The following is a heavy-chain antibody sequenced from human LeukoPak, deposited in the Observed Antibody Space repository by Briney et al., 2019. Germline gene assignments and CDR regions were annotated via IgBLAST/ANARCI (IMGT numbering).Heavy chain of an antibody. CDR1: GGIFSSYG. D-gene: IGHD4-11*01. Sequence: SVKVSCKAAGGIFSSYGINWVRQAPGKGFEWREGITPMFGATNYAQKFQDRVTVTTDESTRTAYMELSSLRSEDTAVYYCARGSYSDYIFDYWGQGTLVTVSS. J-gene: IGHJ4*02. CDR2: ITPMFGAT. CDR3: ARGSYSDYIFDY. V-gene: IGHV1-69*05.